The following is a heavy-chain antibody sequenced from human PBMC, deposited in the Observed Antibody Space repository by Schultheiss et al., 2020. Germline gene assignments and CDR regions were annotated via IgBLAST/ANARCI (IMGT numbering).Heavy chain of an antibody. CDR2: INHSGST. CDR1: GGSFSGYY. J-gene: IGHJ4*02. D-gene: IGHD2-15*01. CDR3: ARGEISIVVVVAATYYFDY. Sequence: SETLSLTCAVYGGSFSGYYWSWIRQPPGKGLEWIGEINHSGSTNYNPSLKSRVTISVDTSKNQFSLKLSSVTAADTAVYYCARGEISIVVVVAATYYFDYWGQGTLVTVSS. V-gene: IGHV4-34*01.